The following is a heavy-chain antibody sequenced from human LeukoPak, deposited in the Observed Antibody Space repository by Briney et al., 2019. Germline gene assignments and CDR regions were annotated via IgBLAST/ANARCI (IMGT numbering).Heavy chain of an antibody. J-gene: IGHJ4*02. D-gene: IGHD3-10*01. CDR2: ISGSGGST. CDR3: AKLSLSGRSQSADY. CDR1: GFTFSSYA. V-gene: IGHV3-23*01. Sequence: PGGSLSLSCAASGFTFSSYAMSWVRQAPGKGLEWVSAISGSGGSTYYADSVKGRFTISRDNSKNTLYLQMNSLRAEDTAVYYCAKLSLSGRSQSADYWGQGTLVTVSS.